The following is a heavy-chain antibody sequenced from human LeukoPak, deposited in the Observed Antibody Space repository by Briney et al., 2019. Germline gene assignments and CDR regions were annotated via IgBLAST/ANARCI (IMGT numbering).Heavy chain of an antibody. CDR3: ARGLRDSSGREYFQH. CDR2: MNPNSGNT. J-gene: IGHJ1*01. CDR1: GYTFTSYD. V-gene: IGHV1-8*01. D-gene: IGHD3-22*01. Sequence: HGASVKVSCKASGYTFTSYDISWVRQAAGQGLEWMGWMNPNSGNTGYAQKFKGRVTMTGNTSINTAYMELSSLSSEDTAVYYCARGLRDSSGREYFQHWGQGTLVTVSS.